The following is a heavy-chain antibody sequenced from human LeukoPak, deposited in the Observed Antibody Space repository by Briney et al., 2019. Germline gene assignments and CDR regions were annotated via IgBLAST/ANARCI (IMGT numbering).Heavy chain of an antibody. V-gene: IGHV4-34*01. D-gene: IGHD2-2*01. CDR2: INHSGST. Sequence: GSLRLSCAASGFTVSSKYMSWIRQPPGKGLEWIGEINHSGSTNYNPSLKSRVTISVDTSKNQFSLKLSSVTAADTAVYYCARGRYQLPLINYYYYYGMDVWGQGTTVTVSS. J-gene: IGHJ6*02. CDR1: GFTVSSKY. CDR3: ARGRYQLPLINYYYYYGMDV.